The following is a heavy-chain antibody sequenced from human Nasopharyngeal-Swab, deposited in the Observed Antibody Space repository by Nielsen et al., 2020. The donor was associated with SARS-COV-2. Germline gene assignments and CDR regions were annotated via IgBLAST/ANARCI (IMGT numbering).Heavy chain of an antibody. CDR2: SSGSAGST. V-gene: IGHV3-23*01. CDR1: GCTFSRYA. CDR3: ARDLGYDFWSAPRGFDP. J-gene: IGHJ5*02. D-gene: IGHD3-3*01. Sequence: ESLKISCASSGCTFSRYAMSLVREAPGKGLEWVSTSSGSAGSTYYTNSVKGRFTISRDNSKNTLYLQMNSLRAEDTAVSYCARDLGYDFWSAPRGFDPWGPGTLVTVSS.